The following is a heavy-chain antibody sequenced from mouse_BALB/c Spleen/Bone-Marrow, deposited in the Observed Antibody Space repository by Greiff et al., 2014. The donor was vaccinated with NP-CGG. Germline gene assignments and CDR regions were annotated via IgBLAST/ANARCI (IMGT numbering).Heavy chain of an antibody. Sequence: EVKLQESGPELVKPGASVKMSCKASGYTFTDYYMKWVKQGHGKSLEWIGEISPNNGATFYNQKFKGKATLTLNKSSNTAYMQLNSLTSEDSAVYFCARSRAMDYWGQGTSVTVSS. CDR1: GYTFTDYY. CDR2: ISPNNGAT. V-gene: IGHV1-26*01. J-gene: IGHJ4*01. CDR3: ARSRAMDY.